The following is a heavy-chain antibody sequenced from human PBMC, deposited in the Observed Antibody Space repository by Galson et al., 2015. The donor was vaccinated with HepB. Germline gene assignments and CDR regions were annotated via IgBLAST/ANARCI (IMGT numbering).Heavy chain of an antibody. CDR2: ISGSGDST. CDR1: GFTFSSFA. CDR3: AKVGGTYYGSGRPFDY. Sequence: SLRLSCAASGFTFSSFAMSWVRQAPGKGLEWVSSISGSGDSTYYADSVKGRFTISRDNPTHTLYLQVNSLRAEDTAVYYCAKVGGTYYGSGRPFDYWGQGTLVPVSS. D-gene: IGHD3-10*01. V-gene: IGHV3-23*01. J-gene: IGHJ4*02.